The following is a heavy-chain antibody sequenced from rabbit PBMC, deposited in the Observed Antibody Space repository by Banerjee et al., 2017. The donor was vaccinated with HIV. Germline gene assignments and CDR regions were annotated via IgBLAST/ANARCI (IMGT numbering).Heavy chain of an antibody. CDR2: IYAGSSGST. D-gene: IGHD3-1*01. CDR1: GFSFSSSYW. J-gene: IGHJ4*01. CDR3: ARDLASVVGWNFGL. V-gene: IGHV1S45*01. Sequence: QEQLEESGGDLVKPEGSLTLTCTASGFSFSSSYWICWVRQAPGKGLEWIACIYAGSSGSTYYASWAKGRFTISKPSSTTVTLQMTSLTAADTATYFCARDLASVVGWNFGLWGPGTLVTVS.